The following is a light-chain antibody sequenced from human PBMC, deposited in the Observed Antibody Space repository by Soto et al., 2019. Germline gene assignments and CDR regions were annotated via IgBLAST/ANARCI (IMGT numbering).Light chain of an antibody. CDR2: AAS. CDR3: QQYYNYPLT. Sequence: AIRMTQSPSSFSASTGDRITITCRTSQDISSYLAWYQQRPGKSPKLLIYAASTLQTGVPSRFSGSGSGTDFTLTISCLQSEDFATYYCQQYYNYPLTFGHGTKVDGK. CDR1: QDISSY. J-gene: IGKJ3*01. V-gene: IGKV1-8*01.